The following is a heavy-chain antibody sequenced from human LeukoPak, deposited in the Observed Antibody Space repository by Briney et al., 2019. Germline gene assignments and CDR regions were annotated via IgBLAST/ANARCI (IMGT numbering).Heavy chain of an antibody. CDR2: VKQDGSEH. CDR1: GFTFSSHW. D-gene: IGHD5-24*01. J-gene: IGHJ4*02. V-gene: IGHV3-7*05. Sequence: PGGSLRLSCAASGFTFSSHWMSWVRQAPGKGLEWVATVKQDGSEHYYVDSVKGRFTISRDNAKKSLHLQMSSLRAEDTAVYYCARERRNYINYFDYWGQGTLVTVSS. CDR3: ARERRNYINYFDY.